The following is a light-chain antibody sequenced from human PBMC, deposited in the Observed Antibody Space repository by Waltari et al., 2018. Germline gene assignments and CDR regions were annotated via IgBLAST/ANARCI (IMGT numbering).Light chain of an antibody. J-gene: IGLJ2*01. CDR2: QDT. Sequence: SYELTQPPSVSVSPGQTASIPCSGDKLGDKYACWYQKKPGQSPLLVVYQDTKRPSGIPERFSGSKSGDTASLTITGTQAMDEADYYCQAWDNVPHVVFGGGTKLTV. CDR1: KLGDKY. V-gene: IGLV3-1*01. CDR3: QAWDNVPHVV.